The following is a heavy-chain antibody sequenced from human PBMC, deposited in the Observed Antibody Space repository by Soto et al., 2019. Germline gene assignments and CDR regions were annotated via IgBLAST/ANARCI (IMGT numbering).Heavy chain of an antibody. Sequence: VQLVESGGGLVQPGGSLRLSCAASGFTFSSYGMHWVRQAPGKGLEWVAVISYDGSNKYYADSVKGRFTISRDNSKNTLYLQMNSLRAEDTAVYYCAKDHPDPERGVAAAVRRYFDLWGRGTLVTVSS. J-gene: IGHJ2*01. CDR3: AKDHPDPERGVAAAVRRYFDL. CDR1: GFTFSSYG. D-gene: IGHD6-13*01. CDR2: ISYDGSNK. V-gene: IGHV3-30*18.